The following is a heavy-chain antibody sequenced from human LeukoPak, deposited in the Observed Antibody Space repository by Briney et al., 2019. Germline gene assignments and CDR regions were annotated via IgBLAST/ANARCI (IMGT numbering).Heavy chain of an antibody. CDR2: IYYSGST. J-gene: IGHJ4*02. V-gene: IGHV4-30-4*01. D-gene: IGHD3-10*01. Sequence: SQTLFLTCTVSGGSISSGDYYWSWIRQPPGKGLEWIGYIYYSGSTYYNPSLKSRVTISVDTSKNQFSLKLSSVTAADTAVYYCARALLWFGELSVTFDYWGQGTQVTVSS. CDR3: ARALLWFGELSVTFDY. CDR1: GGSISSGDYY.